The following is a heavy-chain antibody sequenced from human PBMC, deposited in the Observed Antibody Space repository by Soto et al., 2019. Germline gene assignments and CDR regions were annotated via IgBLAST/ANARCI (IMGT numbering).Heavy chain of an antibody. CDR1: VYSFTSFW. V-gene: IGHV5-51*01. J-gene: IGHJ5*02. CDR3: ARGPQIAAHALNWFDP. D-gene: IGHD6-13*01. CDR2: IYPDDSDT. Sequence: GESLKISCKTFVYSFTSFWIAWVRQMPGKGLEWIGIIYPDDSDTRYSPSFQGQVTISVDKSISTAYLQWSSLKASDTAVYYCARGPQIAAHALNWFDPWGQGTLVTVSS.